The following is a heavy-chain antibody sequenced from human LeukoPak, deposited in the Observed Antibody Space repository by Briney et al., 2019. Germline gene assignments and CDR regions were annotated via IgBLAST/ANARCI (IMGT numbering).Heavy chain of an antibody. Sequence: PGGSLRLSCAASGFTFSSYSMNWVRQAPGKGLEWVSYISSSSSTIYYADSVKGRFTISRDNAKNSLYLQMNSLRAEDTAVYYCARDLVAAAGVSHFDYWGQGTLVTVSS. J-gene: IGHJ4*02. D-gene: IGHD6-13*01. V-gene: IGHV3-48*01. CDR3: ARDLVAAAGVSHFDY. CDR1: GFTFSSYS. CDR2: ISSSSSTI.